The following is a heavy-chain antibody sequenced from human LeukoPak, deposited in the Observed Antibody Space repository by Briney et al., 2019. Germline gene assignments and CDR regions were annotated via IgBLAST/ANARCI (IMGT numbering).Heavy chain of an antibody. J-gene: IGHJ5*02. V-gene: IGHV4-31*03. CDR2: IYYSGST. Sequence: PSQTLSLTCTVSGGSISSGGYYWSWIRQHPGKGLEWIGYIYYSGSTYYNPSLKSRVSMSVDTSKNQYSLKLNSATAADTALYYCARHVWSADGKFAFDPWGQGILVTVSS. D-gene: IGHD6-13*01. CDR3: ARHVWSADGKFAFDP. CDR1: GGSISSGGYY.